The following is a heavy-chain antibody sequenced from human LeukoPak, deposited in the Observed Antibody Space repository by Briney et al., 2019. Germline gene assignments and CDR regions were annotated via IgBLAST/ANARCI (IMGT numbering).Heavy chain of an antibody. CDR2: IVGSSST. V-gene: IGHV3-69-1*01. Sequence: PGGTLRLSCAASGFTFSNFAMTWVRQAPGKGLEWVSSIVGSSSTYYADSLKGRFTISRDNAKNSLYLQMNSLRAEDTAVYCCARIGAGSSRDYWGQGTLVTVSS. D-gene: IGHD6-13*01. CDR3: ARIGAGSSRDY. CDR1: GFTFSNFA. J-gene: IGHJ4*02.